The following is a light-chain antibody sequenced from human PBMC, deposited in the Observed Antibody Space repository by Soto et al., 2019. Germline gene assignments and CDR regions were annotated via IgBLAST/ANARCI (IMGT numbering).Light chain of an antibody. Sequence: DVQMTQSPSYLSASVGDRVTITCRASQSIGKHLNWYQQKPGKAPKXXIYAASNLQSGVPSRFSGSGYGTDFTLTVNSLQTEDFATYYCQQGYTSAITFGQGTRLEIK. CDR1: QSIGKH. V-gene: IGKV1-39*01. J-gene: IGKJ5*01. CDR2: AAS. CDR3: QQGYTSAIT.